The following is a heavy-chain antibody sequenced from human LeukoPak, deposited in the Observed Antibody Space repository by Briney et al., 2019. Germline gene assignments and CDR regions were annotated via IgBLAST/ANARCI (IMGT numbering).Heavy chain of an antibody. CDR3: AYNPLPGLSY. Sequence: PSETLSLTCAVYGGSFSGYYWSWIRQPPGKGLEWIGEINHSGSTNYNPSLKSRVTISVDTSKNQFSLKLSSVTAADTAVYYYAYNPLPGLSYWGQGTLVTVSS. CDR1: GGSFSGYY. V-gene: IGHV4-34*01. D-gene: IGHD1-1*01. CDR2: INHSGST. J-gene: IGHJ4*02.